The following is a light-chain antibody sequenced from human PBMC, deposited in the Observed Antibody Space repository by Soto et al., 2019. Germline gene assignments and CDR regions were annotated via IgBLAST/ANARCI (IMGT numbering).Light chain of an antibody. CDR2: DAS. CDR1: QSVSSY. CDR3: QQRSNWPRPIT. J-gene: IGKJ1*01. V-gene: IGKV3-11*01. Sequence: EIVLTQSPATLSLSPGERATLSCISSQSVSSYLAWYQQKPGQAPRLLIYDASNRATGIPAKFSGSGSGTDFTLTISSLEPEDLAVYYCQQRSNWPRPITFGQGTKVDIK.